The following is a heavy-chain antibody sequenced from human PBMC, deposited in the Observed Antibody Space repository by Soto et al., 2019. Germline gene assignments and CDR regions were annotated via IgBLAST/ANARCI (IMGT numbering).Heavy chain of an antibody. CDR2: IYHSGST. CDR3: ARVVSSPWSWFDP. Sequence: SETLSLTCAVSGYSISSGYYWGWIRQPPGKGLEWIGSIYHSGSTYYNPSLKSRVTISVDTSKNQFSLKLSSVTAADTAVYYCARVVSSPWSWFDPWGQGXLVTVSS. J-gene: IGHJ5*02. CDR1: GYSISSGYY. D-gene: IGHD6-6*01. V-gene: IGHV4-38-2*01.